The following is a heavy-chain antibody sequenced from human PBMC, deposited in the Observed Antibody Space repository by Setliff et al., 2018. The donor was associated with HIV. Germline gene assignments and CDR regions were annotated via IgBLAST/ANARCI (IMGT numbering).Heavy chain of an antibody. CDR1: GYTFTSHY. CDR2: INPSGGST. V-gene: IGHV1-46*01. CDR3: ARRGVFDAFDI. J-gene: IGHJ3*02. D-gene: IGHD6-13*01. Sequence: ASVKVSCKASGYTFTSHYMHWVRQAPGQGLEWMGIINPSGGSTSYAQKVQGRVSMTIDTSTSTAYMELRRLRSDDMAVYYCARRGVFDAFDIWGQGTMVTVSS.